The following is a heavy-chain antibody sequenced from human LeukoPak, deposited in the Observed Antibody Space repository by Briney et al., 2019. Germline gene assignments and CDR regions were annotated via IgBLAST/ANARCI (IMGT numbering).Heavy chain of an antibody. CDR3: ARDHRLGSSSWYWFDP. Sequence: PGGSLRLSCAASGFTFSSYSMNWVRQAPGKGLKWVSSISSSSSYIYYADSVKGRFTISRDNAKNSLYLQMNSLRAEDTAVYYCARDHRLGSSSWYWFDPWGQGTLVTVSS. J-gene: IGHJ5*02. D-gene: IGHD6-13*01. CDR2: ISSSSSYI. CDR1: GFTFSSYS. V-gene: IGHV3-21*01.